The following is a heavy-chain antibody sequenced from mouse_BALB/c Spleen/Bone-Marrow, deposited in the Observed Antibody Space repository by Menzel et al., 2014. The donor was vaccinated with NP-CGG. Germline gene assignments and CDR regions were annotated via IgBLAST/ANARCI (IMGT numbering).Heavy chain of an antibody. V-gene: IGHV5-6-3*01. CDR1: GFTFSSYG. Sequence: EVKLMESGGGLVQPGGSLKLSCAASGFTFSSYGMSWVRQTPDKRLELVATINSNGGSTYYPDSVKGRFTISRDNAKNTLYLQMSGLKSEGTAMYYCARDYDYDYWGQGTTLTVSS. J-gene: IGHJ2*01. D-gene: IGHD2-4*01. CDR2: INSNGGST. CDR3: ARDYDYDY.